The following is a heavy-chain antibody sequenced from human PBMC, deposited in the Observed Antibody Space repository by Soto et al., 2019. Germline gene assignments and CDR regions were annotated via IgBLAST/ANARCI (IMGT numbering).Heavy chain of an antibody. J-gene: IGHJ4*02. D-gene: IGHD3-16*01. V-gene: IGHV1-69*13. CDR1: GGSFNMYA. CDR2: IIPIFDAP. CDR3: TRAIGSGGVMGGFDY. Sequence: RASVKVSCKASGGSFNMYAMNWVRQAPGHGLEWMGGIIPIFDAPRYSEQFQGRVTITVDESTSTAYMELSSLRSDDTAIYYCTRAIGSGGVMGGFDYWGQGTLVTVSS.